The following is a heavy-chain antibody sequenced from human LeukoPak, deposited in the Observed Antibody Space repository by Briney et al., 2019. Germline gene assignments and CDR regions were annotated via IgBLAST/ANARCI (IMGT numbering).Heavy chain of an antibody. CDR2: IIPILGIA. J-gene: IGHJ4*02. V-gene: IGHV1-69*04. CDR1: GGTFSGYA. CDR3: ASDEEESYYFDY. Sequence: SVKVACKASGGTFSGYAISWVRQAPGQGLEWMGRIIPILGIANYAQKFQGRVTITADKSMSTAYMELSSLRSEDTAVYYCASDEEESYYFDYWGQGTLVTVSS.